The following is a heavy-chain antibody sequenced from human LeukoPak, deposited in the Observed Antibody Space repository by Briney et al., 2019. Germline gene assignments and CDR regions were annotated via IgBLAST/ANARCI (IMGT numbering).Heavy chain of an antibody. J-gene: IGHJ4*02. CDR1: RFPFSTYG. CDR3: ATHYYASGNYYNPIFY. Sequence: GGSLRLSCAASRFPFSTYGMHWVRQAPGKGLEWVAFIRYDESDKKYKDSVKGRFTVSKDNSKNTLSLQMHSLRVEDTAVYYCATHYYASGNYYNPIFYWGQGALVTVSS. CDR2: IRYDESDK. D-gene: IGHD3-10*01. V-gene: IGHV3-30*02.